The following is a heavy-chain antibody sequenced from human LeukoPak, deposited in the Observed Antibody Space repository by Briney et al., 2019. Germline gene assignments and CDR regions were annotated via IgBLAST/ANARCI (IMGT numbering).Heavy chain of an antibody. Sequence: SVKVSCKASGGTFSSYAISWVRQAPGQGLEWMGRIIPILGIANYAQKFQGRVTITADKSTSTAYMELSSLRSEDTAVYYCARGLPNGAATGSWGQGTLSPSPQ. CDR2: IIPILGIA. D-gene: IGHD2-15*01. CDR1: GGTFSSYA. J-gene: IGHJ5*02. V-gene: IGHV1-69*04. CDR3: ARGLPNGAATGS.